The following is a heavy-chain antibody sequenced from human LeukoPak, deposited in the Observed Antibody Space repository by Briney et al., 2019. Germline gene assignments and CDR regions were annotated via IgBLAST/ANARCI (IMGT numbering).Heavy chain of an antibody. V-gene: IGHV3-30*02. J-gene: IGHJ4*02. D-gene: IGHD6-6*01. CDR1: GFTFSSYG. CDR2: IRYDGSNK. CDR3: AKHPRLVRYFDS. Sequence: PGGSLRLSCAASGFTFSSYGMHWVRQAPGKGLEWVAFIRYDGSNKYYADSVKGRFTISRDNSKNTLYLQMTSLRAEDTARYYCAKHPRLVRYFDSWGQGTLVTVSS.